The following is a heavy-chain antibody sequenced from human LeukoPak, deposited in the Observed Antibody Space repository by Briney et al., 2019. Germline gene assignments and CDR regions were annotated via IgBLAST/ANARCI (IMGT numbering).Heavy chain of an antibody. D-gene: IGHD5-18*01. V-gene: IGHV3-30*04. CDR1: GFIFSSYA. CDR2: ISYDGSNK. CDR3: ARARSSYGYGDAFDI. Sequence: GGSLRLSCAASGFIFSSYAMHWVRQAPGEGLEWVAVISYDGSNKYYADSVKGRFTISRDNSKNTQYLRMNSLRAEDTAVYYCARARSSYGYGDAFDIWGQGTMVTVSS. J-gene: IGHJ3*02.